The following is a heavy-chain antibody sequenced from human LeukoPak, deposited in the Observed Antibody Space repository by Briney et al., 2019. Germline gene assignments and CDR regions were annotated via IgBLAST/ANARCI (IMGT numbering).Heavy chain of an antibody. J-gene: IGHJ5*02. V-gene: IGHV4-34*01. Sequence: SETLSLTCAVYGGSFSGYYWSWIRQPPGKGLEWIGEINHSGSTNHNPSLKSRVTISVDTSKNQFSLKLSSVTAADTAVYYCAEYHLDCSSTSCSAGWFDPWGQGTLVTVSS. CDR3: AEYHLDCSSTSCSAGWFDP. D-gene: IGHD2-2*01. CDR1: GGSFSGYY. CDR2: INHSGST.